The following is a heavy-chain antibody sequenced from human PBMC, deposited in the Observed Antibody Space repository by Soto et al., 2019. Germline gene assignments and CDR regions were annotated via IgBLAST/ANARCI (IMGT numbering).Heavy chain of an antibody. CDR1: GFTFSSYA. J-gene: IGHJ4*02. V-gene: IGHV3-23*01. CDR3: ARVPAASDRTAFYYVSKFFYFDY. Sequence: GGSLRLSCAASGFTFSSYAMSWVRQAPGKGLEWVSAISGSGGSTYYADSVKGRFTISREDAKESLYLQMNSLRAEDTAVYYCARVPAASDRTAFYYVSKFFYFDYWGRGTQVNVS. CDR2: ISGSGGST. D-gene: IGHD3-22*01.